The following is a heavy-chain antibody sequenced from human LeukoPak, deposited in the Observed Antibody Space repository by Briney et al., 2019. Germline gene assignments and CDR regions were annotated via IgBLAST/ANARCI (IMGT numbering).Heavy chain of an antibody. D-gene: IGHD3-22*01. Sequence: PSETLSLTCTVSGGSISSYYWSWIRQPPGKGLEWIGYIYYSGSTNYNPSLKSRVTISVDTSKNQFSLKLSSVTAADTAVYYCARGYYDSSGYYFLTSWYFDLWGRGTLVTVSS. CDR3: ARGYYDSSGYYFLTSWYFDL. V-gene: IGHV4-59*01. J-gene: IGHJ2*01. CDR2: IYYSGST. CDR1: GGSISSYY.